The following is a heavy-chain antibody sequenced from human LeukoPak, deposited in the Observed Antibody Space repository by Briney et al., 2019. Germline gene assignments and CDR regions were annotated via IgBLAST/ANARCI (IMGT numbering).Heavy chain of an antibody. CDR3: ARGSGEHPEAPLYFDY. V-gene: IGHV1-69*04. CDR1: GGTFSSYA. J-gene: IGHJ4*02. D-gene: IGHD3-10*01. CDR2: IIPILGIA. Sequence: SVKVSCKASGGTFSSYAISWVRQAPGQGLEWMGRIIPILGIANYAQKFQGRVTITADRSTSTAYMELSSLRSEDTAVYYCARGSGEHPEAPLYFDYWGQGTLVTVSS.